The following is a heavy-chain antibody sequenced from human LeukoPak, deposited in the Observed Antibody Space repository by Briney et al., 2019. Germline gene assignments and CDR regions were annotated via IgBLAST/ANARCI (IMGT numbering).Heavy chain of an antibody. V-gene: IGHV4-39*01. Sequence: SETLSLTCTVSGGSLSSSSYYWGWLRQPPGTGLEWIGSIYYSGSTYYNPSLKSRVTISVDTSKNQFSLKLSSVTAADTAVYYCARRRRLTYYFDYWGQGTLVTVSS. CDR1: GGSLSSSSYY. CDR3: ARRRRLTYYFDY. J-gene: IGHJ4*02. CDR2: IYYSGST.